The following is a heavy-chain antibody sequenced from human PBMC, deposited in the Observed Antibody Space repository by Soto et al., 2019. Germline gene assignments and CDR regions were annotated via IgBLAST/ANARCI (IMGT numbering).Heavy chain of an antibody. CDR2: IYSSGRT. J-gene: IGHJ6*02. Sequence: SQTLSLTCNVSGDSITTSGYYWDWIRQPPGKGLEWIGSIYSSGRTYYNPSLNSRVTISLDTAKNQIYLKLNSVTAADTAGHYCVRHATDHTAYCYSAMDVWGQGSTVA. D-gene: IGHD2-21*02. CDR1: GDSITTSGYY. V-gene: IGHV4-39*01. CDR3: VRHATDHTAYCYSAMDV.